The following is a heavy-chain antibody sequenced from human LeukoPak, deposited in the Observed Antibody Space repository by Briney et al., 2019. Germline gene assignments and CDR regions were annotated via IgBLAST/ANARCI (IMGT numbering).Heavy chain of an antibody. CDR3: ARIGPDHNWFDP. J-gene: IGHJ5*02. CDR2: IYTSGST. CDR1: GGSISSSSYY. Sequence: SETLSLTCTVSGGSISSSSYYWSWIRQPAGKGLEWIGRIYTSGSTNYNPSLKSRVTMSVDTSKNQFSLKLSSVTAADTAVYYCARIGPDHNWFDPWGQGTLVTVSS. V-gene: IGHV4-61*02.